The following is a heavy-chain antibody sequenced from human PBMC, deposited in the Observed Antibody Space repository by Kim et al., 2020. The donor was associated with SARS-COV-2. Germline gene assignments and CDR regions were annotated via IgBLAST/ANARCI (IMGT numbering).Heavy chain of an antibody. CDR3: ARAQYNWNSHFDY. J-gene: IGHJ4*02. CDR1: GFTLSSYC. V-gene: IGHV3-33*01. Sequence: GGSLRLSCAASGFTLSSYCMNWVRQAPGKGLEWVAVIWYDGSNEYYTDSVKGRFTISRDDSKNTLYLQMNSLRAEDTAVYYCARAQYNWNSHFDYWGQG. CDR2: IWYDGSNE. D-gene: IGHD1-7*01.